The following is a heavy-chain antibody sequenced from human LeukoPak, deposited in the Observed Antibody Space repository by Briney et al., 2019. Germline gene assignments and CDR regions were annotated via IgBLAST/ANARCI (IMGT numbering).Heavy chain of an antibody. J-gene: IGHJ3*02. D-gene: IGHD3-22*01. CDR1: GSSISSSSYY. CDR3: ARTITMIVEDAFDI. Sequence: SETLSLTCTVSGSSISSSSYYWGWIRQPPGKGLEWIGSIYYSGSTYYNPSLKSRVTISVDTSKNQFSLKLSSVTAADTAVYYCARTITMIVEDAFDIWGQGTMVTVSS. V-gene: IGHV4-39*01. CDR2: IYYSGST.